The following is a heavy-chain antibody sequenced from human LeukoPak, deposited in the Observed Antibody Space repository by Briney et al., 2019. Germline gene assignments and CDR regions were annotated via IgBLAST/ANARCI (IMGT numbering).Heavy chain of an antibody. CDR1: GGSISSSSYY. Sequence: SETLSLTCTVSGGSISSSSYYWGWIRQPPGKGLEWIGSIYYSGSTYYNPSPKSRVTISVDTSKNQFSLKLSSVTAADTAVYYCARRNYGFWSGPNWFDPWGQGTLVTVSS. V-gene: IGHV4-39*01. D-gene: IGHD3-3*01. CDR3: ARRNYGFWSGPNWFDP. J-gene: IGHJ5*02. CDR2: IYYSGST.